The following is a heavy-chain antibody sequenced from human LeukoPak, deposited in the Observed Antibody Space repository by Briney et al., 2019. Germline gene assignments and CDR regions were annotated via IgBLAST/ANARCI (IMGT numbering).Heavy chain of an antibody. CDR1: GGTFSSYA. J-gene: IGHJ5*02. Sequence: SVKVSCKASGGTFSSYAITWVRQAPGQGLEWMGGIIPIFGTANYAQKFQGRVTITADKSTSTAYMELSSLRSEDTAVYYCATVSYYYDSSGYYWFDPWGQGTLVTVSS. CDR2: IIPIFGTA. D-gene: IGHD3-22*01. CDR3: ATVSYYYDSSGYYWFDP. V-gene: IGHV1-69*06.